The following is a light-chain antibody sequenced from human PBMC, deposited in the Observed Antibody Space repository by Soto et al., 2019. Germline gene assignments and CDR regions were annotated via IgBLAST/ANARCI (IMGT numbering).Light chain of an antibody. CDR3: TSYAGNNSLV. CDR2: EVS. CDR1: SSDVGGYNY. V-gene: IGLV2-8*01. J-gene: IGLJ3*02. Sequence: QSALTQPPSASASPGQSVTISCSGTSSDVGGYNYVSWYQQHPGKAPKLMIYEVSKRPSGVPDRFSGSKSSNTASLTVSGLQAEDEADYYCTSYAGNNSLVFGGGTKLTVL.